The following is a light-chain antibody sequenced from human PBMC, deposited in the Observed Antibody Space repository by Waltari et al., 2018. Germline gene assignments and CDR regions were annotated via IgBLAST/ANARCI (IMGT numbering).Light chain of an antibody. V-gene: IGKV3-11*01. Sequence: EIVLTQSPATLSLSPGERATLFCRASQSVSTYFAWYQQKPGQAPRRLIYDTSNRAAGIPARYTGRGSGTDFTLTISGLEPEDFAVYYCQQGSTFGQGTRLEIK. CDR1: QSVSTY. CDR2: DTS. J-gene: IGKJ5*01. CDR3: QQGST.